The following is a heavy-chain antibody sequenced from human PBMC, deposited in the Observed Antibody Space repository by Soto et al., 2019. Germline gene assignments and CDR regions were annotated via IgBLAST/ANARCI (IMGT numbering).Heavy chain of an antibody. CDR2: IYYSGST. V-gene: IGHV4-31*03. D-gene: IGHD5-12*01. CDR3: ARARRDIVATIPPANYYFDY. J-gene: IGHJ4*02. Sequence: QVQLQESGPGLVKPSQTLSLTCTVSGGSISSGGYYWSWIRQHPGKGLEWIGYIYYSGSTHYNPSLESRVTISVDTSKNQFSLKLSSVTAADTAVYYCARARRDIVATIPPANYYFDYWGQGTLVTVSS. CDR1: GGSISSGGYY.